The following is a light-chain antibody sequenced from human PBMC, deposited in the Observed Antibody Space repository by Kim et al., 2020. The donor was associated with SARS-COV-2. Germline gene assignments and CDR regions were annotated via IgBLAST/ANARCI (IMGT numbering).Light chain of an antibody. V-gene: IGLV2-8*01. CDR3: SSYAGSNNFVV. CDR1: SSDIGGYNY. J-gene: IGLJ2*01. Sequence: QSVTISCTGTSSDIGGYNYVSWYQQHPGKVPKLMIYEVSKRPSGVPDRCSGSKSDNTASLTVSGLQAEDEADYYCSSYAGSNNFVVFGGGTKLTVL. CDR2: EVS.